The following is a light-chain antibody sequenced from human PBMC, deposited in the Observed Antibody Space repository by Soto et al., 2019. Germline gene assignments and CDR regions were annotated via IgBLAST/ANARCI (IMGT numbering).Light chain of an antibody. CDR2: DAS. CDR3: QQDENYWT. V-gene: IGKV1-5*01. CDR1: QSISSW. Sequence: DIQMTQSPSTLSATAGDRVTITCRASQSISSWLAWYQHKPGKAPKLLIYDASNLDSGVPSRFSGSGSGTEFSLTISNLQPDDGATYYCQQDENYWTFGQGTRVEIK. J-gene: IGKJ1*01.